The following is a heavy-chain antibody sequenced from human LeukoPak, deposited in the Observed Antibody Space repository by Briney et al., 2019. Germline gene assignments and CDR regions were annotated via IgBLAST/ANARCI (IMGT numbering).Heavy chain of an antibody. CDR2: IYYSGST. CDR1: GGSISSYY. D-gene: IGHD6-6*01. Sequence: SETLSLTCTVSGGSISSYYWSWIRQPPGKGLGWIGYIYYSGSTNYNPSLKSRVTISVDTSKNQFSLKLSSVTAADTAVYYCARMYSSSSEYNWFDPWGQGTLVTVSS. V-gene: IGHV4-59*01. J-gene: IGHJ5*02. CDR3: ARMYSSSSEYNWFDP.